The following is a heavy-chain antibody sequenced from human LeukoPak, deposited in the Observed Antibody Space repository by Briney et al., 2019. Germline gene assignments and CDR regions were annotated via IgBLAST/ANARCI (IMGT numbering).Heavy chain of an antibody. CDR2: ISSSSSYI. CDR3: ARGSVAGISFGDY. D-gene: IGHD6-19*01. J-gene: IGHJ4*02. CDR1: GFTFSSYS. V-gene: IGHV3-21*01. Sequence: GGSLRPSCAASGFTFSSYSMNWVRQAPGKGLEWVSSISSSSSYIYYADSVKGRFTISRDNAKNSLYLQMNSLRAEDTAVYYCARGSVAGISFGDYWGQGTLVTVSS.